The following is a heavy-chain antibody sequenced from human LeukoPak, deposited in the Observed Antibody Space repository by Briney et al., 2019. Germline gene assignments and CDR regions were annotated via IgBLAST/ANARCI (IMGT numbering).Heavy chain of an antibody. D-gene: IGHD2-2*02. CDR2: ISGSGSST. J-gene: IGHJ4*02. CDR1: GFTFSSYA. CDR3: ARGGGYCTGPSCYTFDY. V-gene: IGHV3-23*01. Sequence: GGSLRLSCAASGFTFSSYAMSWVRQAPGKGLEWVSAISGSGSSTYYAESVKGRFTISRDNSTNTLYLQMNSLRAEDTTVFYCARGGGYCTGPSCYTFDYWGQGTLVTVSS.